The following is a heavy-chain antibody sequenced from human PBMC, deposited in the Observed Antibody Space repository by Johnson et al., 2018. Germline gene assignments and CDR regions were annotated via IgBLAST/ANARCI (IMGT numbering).Heavy chain of an antibody. D-gene: IGHD2-2*02. Sequence: VQLVQSGGGLVQPGGSXRLSCAASGFTFSSYWMSWVRQAPGKGLEWVANIKQDGSEKYYVDSVKGRFTISRDNAKNSLYLQMNSLRAEDTAFYYCARDCSNSRCYIDYWGQGTPVTVSS. J-gene: IGHJ4*02. CDR2: IKQDGSEK. CDR3: ARDCSNSRCYIDY. CDR1: GFTFSSYW. V-gene: IGHV3-7*01.